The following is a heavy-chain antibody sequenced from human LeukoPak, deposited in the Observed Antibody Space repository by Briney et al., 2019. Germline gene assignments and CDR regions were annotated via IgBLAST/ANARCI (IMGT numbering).Heavy chain of an antibody. D-gene: IGHD3-22*01. CDR2: IYYSGST. CDR1: GVSVSSGSYY. Sequence: SETLSLTCTVSGVSVSSGSYYWSWIRQPPGKGLEWIGCIYYSGSTNYNPSLKSRVTISVDTSKNQFSLKLSSVTAADTAVYYCASRYDSSGYYFWYFDLWGRGTLVTVSS. V-gene: IGHV4-61*01. J-gene: IGHJ2*01. CDR3: ASRYDSSGYYFWYFDL.